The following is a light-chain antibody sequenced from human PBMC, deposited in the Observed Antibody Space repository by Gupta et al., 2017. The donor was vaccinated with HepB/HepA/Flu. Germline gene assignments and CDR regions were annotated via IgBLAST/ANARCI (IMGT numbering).Light chain of an antibody. V-gene: IGLV1-47*01. CDR3: AAWDDSLSGPV. Sequence: QSVLTQPPSASGLHGQRGTISCSGSSSNIGSNYVYWYQQLPGTAPKLLIYRNNQRPSGVPDRFSGSKSGTSASLAISGLRSEDEADYYCAAWDDSLSGPVFGGGTKLTVL. J-gene: IGLJ3*02. CDR2: RNN. CDR1: SSNIGSNY.